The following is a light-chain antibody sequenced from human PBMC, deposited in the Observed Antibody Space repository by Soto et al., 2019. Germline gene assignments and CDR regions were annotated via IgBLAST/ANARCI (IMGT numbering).Light chain of an antibody. V-gene: IGLV2-18*02. CDR2: DVS. J-gene: IGLJ1*01. CDR3: SSYTSGSTPYV. Sequence: QSVLTQPRSVSGSPGQSVTISCTGTSSDVGTYDFVSWYQQHPGKAPRLMIFDVSERPSGVPDRFSGSKSGNTASLTISGLLAEDEAYYYCSSYTSGSTPYVFGTGTKVTVL. CDR1: SSDVGTYDF.